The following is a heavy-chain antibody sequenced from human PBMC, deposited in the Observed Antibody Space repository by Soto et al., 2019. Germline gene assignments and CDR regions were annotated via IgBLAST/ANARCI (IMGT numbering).Heavy chain of an antibody. CDR2: ISGYNANT. Sequence: SVKVSCKASGYIFTSYGISWVRQAPGQWLEWMGWISGYNANTNYAQKVQGRVTMTTDKSTNTAYMDLRNRTPDDTALYSCASGPRYCCTTTCFAVVTSFDAWGQGTPVTVSS. CDR3: ASGPRYCCTTTCFAVVTSFDA. J-gene: IGHJ5*02. D-gene: IGHD2-2*01. CDR1: GYIFTSYG. V-gene: IGHV1-18*04.